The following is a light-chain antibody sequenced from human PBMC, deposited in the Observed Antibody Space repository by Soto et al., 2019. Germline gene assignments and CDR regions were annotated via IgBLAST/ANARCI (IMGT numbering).Light chain of an antibody. Sequence: ILLTQSPSSLSASVGDRVTITCRASQGIDTSLAWYQQKPGKATKLLIYAASTLQSGVPSRFSGSGSGTEFTLTISSLQPEDFANYYCQQLNSYHPWTFGQGTKVDI. CDR3: QQLNSYHPWT. V-gene: IGKV1-9*01. CDR1: QGIDTS. J-gene: IGKJ1*01. CDR2: AAS.